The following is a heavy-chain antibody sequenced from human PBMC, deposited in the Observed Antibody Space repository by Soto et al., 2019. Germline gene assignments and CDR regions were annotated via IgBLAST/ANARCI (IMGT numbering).Heavy chain of an antibody. J-gene: IGHJ4*02. CDR2: FDPEDGET. CDR1: GYTLTELS. V-gene: IGHV1-24*01. Sequence: GASVKVSCKVSGYTLTELSMHWVRQAPGKGLEWMGGFDPEDGETIYAQKFQGRVTMTEDTSTDTAYMELSSLRSEDTAVYYCATVKKGTYYDFWSGATDDDYWGQGTLVTVSS. CDR3: ATVKKGTYYDFWSGATDDDY. D-gene: IGHD3-3*01.